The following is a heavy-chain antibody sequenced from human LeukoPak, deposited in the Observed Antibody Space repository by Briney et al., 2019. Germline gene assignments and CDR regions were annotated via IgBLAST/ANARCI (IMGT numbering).Heavy chain of an antibody. D-gene: IGHD3-16*01. V-gene: IGHV4-39*01. CDR2: VFYSGTT. CDR3: ARHYVWGNNPYYPFDH. J-gene: IGHJ4*02. Sequence: SETLSLTCTVSGGSISSSNYCWSWIRQPPGKGLEWIGIVFYSGTTYYYPSLKSRVTISVDTSKNQFSLKLSSVTAADTAVYYCARHYVWGNNPYYPFDHWGQGALVTVSS. CDR1: GGSISSSNYC.